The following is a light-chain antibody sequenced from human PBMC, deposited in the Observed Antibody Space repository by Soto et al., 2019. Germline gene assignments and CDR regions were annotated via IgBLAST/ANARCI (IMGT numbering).Light chain of an antibody. CDR3: QQSGSSPWT. CDR1: QSVSSSY. J-gene: IGKJ1*01. Sequence: EIVLTQSPGTLSLSPGERATLSCRASQSVSSSYLAWYQQKPGQAPRLLIYGASSRATGIPDRFSGSGSGTGFTLTISRLEPEDFAVYYCQQSGSSPWTFGQGTKVEIK. CDR2: GAS. V-gene: IGKV3-20*01.